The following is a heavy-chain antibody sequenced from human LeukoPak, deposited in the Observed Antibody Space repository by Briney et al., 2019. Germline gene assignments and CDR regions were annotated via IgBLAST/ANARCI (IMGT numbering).Heavy chain of an antibody. CDR2: ISYDGSNK. Sequence: GGSLRLSCAAPGFTFSSYGMHWVRQAPGKGLEWVAVISYDGSNKYYADSVKGRFTISRDNSKNTLYLQMNSLRAEDTAVYYCARDSTFDYWGQGTLVTVSS. V-gene: IGHV3-30*19. J-gene: IGHJ4*02. D-gene: IGHD4-17*01. CDR3: ARDSTFDY. CDR1: GFTFSSYG.